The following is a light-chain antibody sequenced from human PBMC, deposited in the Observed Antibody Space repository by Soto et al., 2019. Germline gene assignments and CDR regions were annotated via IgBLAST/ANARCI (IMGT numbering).Light chain of an antibody. CDR2: WAS. Sequence: DIVMTQSPDSLAVSLGERATINCKSSQSVLYNSDNKNYLAWYQQKAGQPPKLLIYWASTRYSGVPDRFSGSGSGSDFTFTISNLQAEDVAVYYCQQYYTTLSFGGGTKVEIK. CDR1: QSVLYNSDNKNY. V-gene: IGKV4-1*01. J-gene: IGKJ4*01. CDR3: QQYYTTLS.